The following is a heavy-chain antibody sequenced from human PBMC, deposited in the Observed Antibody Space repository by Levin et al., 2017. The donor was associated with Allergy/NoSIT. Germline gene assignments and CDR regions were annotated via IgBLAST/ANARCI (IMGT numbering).Heavy chain of an antibody. D-gene: IGHD3-16*01. Sequence: PGGSLRLSCTVSGGSISNYYWSWIRQPPGMGLEWIGYISYSGGTNYNPSLKSRVTISVDTSKNQFSLKLNSVTAADTAVYYCARLYPKYNDNSFDPWGQGPLVTVSS. CDR2: ISYSGGT. J-gene: IGHJ5*02. CDR1: GGSISNYY. CDR3: ARLYPKYNDNSFDP. V-gene: IGHV4-59*12.